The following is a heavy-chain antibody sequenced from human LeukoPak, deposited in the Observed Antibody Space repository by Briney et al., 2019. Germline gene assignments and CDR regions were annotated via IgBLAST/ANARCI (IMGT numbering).Heavy chain of an antibody. CDR1: GYTFTSYG. J-gene: IGHJ3*02. D-gene: IGHD3-22*01. CDR2: ISAYNGNT. V-gene: IGHV1-18*01. Sequence: GASVKVSCKASGYTFTSYGINWVRQAPGQGLEWMGWISAYNGNTNYAQKLQGGVTMTTDTSTSTVYMELRSLRSDDTAVYYCARGTYYYDNSGHNSVDAFDIWGQGTMVTVSS. CDR3: ARGTYYYDNSGHNSVDAFDI.